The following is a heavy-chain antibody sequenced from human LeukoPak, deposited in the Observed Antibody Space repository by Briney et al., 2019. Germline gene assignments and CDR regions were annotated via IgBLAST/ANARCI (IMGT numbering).Heavy chain of an antibody. Sequence: ASVKVSCRASGYTFTDYYMHWVRQAPGQGLEWVGWINPNSGGTNYAQKFQVRVTMTRDTSISTAYMELSRLRSDDTAVYYCARPLIRGNYYDSSGYYTGFGHWGQGTLVTVSS. J-gene: IGHJ4*02. D-gene: IGHD3-22*01. CDR1: GYTFTDYY. CDR3: ARPLIRGNYYDSSGYYTGFGH. V-gene: IGHV1-2*02. CDR2: INPNSGGT.